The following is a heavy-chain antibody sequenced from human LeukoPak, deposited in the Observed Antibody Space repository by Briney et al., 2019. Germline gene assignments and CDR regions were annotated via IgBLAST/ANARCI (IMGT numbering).Heavy chain of an antibody. Sequence: SETLSLTCTVSGGSISSYYWSWIRQPPGKGLEWIGYIYYSGNTNYNPSLKSRVTISVDTFKNQFSLKLSSVTAADTAVYYCARQSRYSYGPGFDFWGQGALVTVSS. V-gene: IGHV4-59*08. J-gene: IGHJ4*02. CDR2: IYYSGNT. CDR1: GGSISSYY. CDR3: ARQSRYSYGPGFDF. D-gene: IGHD5-18*01.